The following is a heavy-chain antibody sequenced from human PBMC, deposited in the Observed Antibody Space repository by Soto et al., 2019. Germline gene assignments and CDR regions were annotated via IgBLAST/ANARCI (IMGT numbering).Heavy chain of an antibody. V-gene: IGHV1-69*06. J-gene: IGHJ4*02. CDR2: IIPIFGTA. Sequence: SVKVSCKASGGTFSSYAISWVRQAPVQGLEWMGGIIPIFGTANYAQKFQGRVTITADKSTSTAYMELSSLRSEDTAVYYCARYLRGEDYFDYWGQGTLVTVSS. CDR3: ARYLRGEDYFDY. CDR1: GGTFSSYA. D-gene: IGHD3-16*02.